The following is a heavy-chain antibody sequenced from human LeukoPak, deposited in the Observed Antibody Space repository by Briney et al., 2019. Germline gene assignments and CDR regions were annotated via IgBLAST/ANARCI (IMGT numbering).Heavy chain of an antibody. CDR3: ARQSSPFYYFDY. D-gene: IGHD6-19*01. J-gene: IGHJ4*02. CDR2: IYYSGST. CDR1: GGSISSSSYY. Sequence: SETLSLTCTVSGGSISSSSYYWGWIRQPPGKGLEWIGSIYYSGSTYYNPSLKSRVTISVDTSKNHFSLQWRSVTAADTGTYYCARQSSPFYYFDYWGQGIQVTVSS. V-gene: IGHV4-39*07.